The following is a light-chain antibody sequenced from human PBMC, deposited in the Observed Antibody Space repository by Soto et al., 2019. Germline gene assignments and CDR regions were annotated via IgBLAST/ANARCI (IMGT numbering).Light chain of an antibody. CDR2: GNS. Sequence: QSALAQPPSASGSPGQRVTISCSGSSSDIGSNYVYWYQQLPGTAPKLLIFGNSQRPSGVPDRFSGSKSGTAASLAINGLRSEDEADYYCAAWDDSLSGRYVFGTGTKLTVL. J-gene: IGLJ1*01. CDR1: SSDIGSNY. V-gene: IGLV1-47*02. CDR3: AAWDDSLSGRYV.